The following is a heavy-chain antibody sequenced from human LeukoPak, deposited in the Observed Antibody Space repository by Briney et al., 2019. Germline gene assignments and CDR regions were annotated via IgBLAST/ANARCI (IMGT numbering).Heavy chain of an antibody. V-gene: IGHV4-61*02. CDR1: GGSISSGTYY. D-gene: IGHD1-1*01. Sequence: SETLSLTCTVSGGSISSGTYYWSWIRQPAGKGLEWIGRIYTSGSTNYNPSLKSRVTISVDTSKNQFSLKLSSVTAADTAVYYCARVELERREPFDYWGQGTLVTVSS. CDR2: IYTSGST. J-gene: IGHJ4*02. CDR3: ARVELERREPFDY.